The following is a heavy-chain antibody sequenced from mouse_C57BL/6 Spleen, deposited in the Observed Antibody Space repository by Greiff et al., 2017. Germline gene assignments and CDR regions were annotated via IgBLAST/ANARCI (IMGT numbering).Heavy chain of an antibody. CDR2: ISSGSSTF. CDR3: AEGTAWFAY. D-gene: IGHD3-3*01. J-gene: IGHJ3*01. CDR1: GFTFSDYG. Sequence: EVKLMESGGGLVKPGGSLKLSCAASGFTFSDYGMHWVRQAPEKGLGCVAYISSGSSTFYYAATVKGRFTISRDNAKNTLFRRTTSLRAEDTAMYYCAEGTAWFAYWGQGTLVTVSA. V-gene: IGHV5-17*01.